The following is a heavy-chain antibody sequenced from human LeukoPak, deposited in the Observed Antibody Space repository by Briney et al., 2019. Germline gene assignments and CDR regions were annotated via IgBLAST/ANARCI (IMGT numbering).Heavy chain of an antibody. CDR3: AKDSDGGNRGAFDI. D-gene: IGHD4-23*01. CDR2: INWNGGST. Sequence: GGSLRLSCAASGFTFSNAWMSWVRQAPGKGLEWVSGINWNGGSTGYADSVKGRFTISRDNAKNSLYLQMNSLRAEDMALYYCAKDSDGGNRGAFDIWGQGTMVTVSS. J-gene: IGHJ3*02. CDR1: GFTFSNAW. V-gene: IGHV3-20*04.